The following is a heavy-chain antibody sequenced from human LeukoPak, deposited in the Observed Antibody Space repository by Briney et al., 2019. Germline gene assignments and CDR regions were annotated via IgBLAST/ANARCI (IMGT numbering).Heavy chain of an antibody. J-gene: IGHJ4*02. D-gene: IGHD5/OR15-5a*01. Sequence: ASVKVSCKASGYTFTSYDINWVRQATGQGLEWMGWMNPNSGITGYAQTFQGRVTMTRNTSISTAYMELTSLKSEDTAVYYCARAIIIGPGRLRPLSYFDYWGQGTLVPVSS. V-gene: IGHV1-8*01. CDR2: MNPNSGIT. CDR3: ARAIIIGPGRLRPLSYFDY. CDR1: GYTFTSYD.